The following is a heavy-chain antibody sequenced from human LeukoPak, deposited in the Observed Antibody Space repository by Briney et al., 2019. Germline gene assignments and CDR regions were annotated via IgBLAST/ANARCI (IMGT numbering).Heavy chain of an antibody. D-gene: IGHD2-8*02. V-gene: IGHV4-59*01. CDR2: IYHTGST. J-gene: IGHJ4*02. Sequence: SETLSLTCTVSGASIRSYYWSWTRQTPGKGLEWIGYIYHTGSTKYNPSLKSRVTISIDTSKNHFSLTLTSVTAADTAVYYCSTDSPTGFDHWGQGALVTVSS. CDR1: GASIRSYY. CDR3: STDSPTGFDH.